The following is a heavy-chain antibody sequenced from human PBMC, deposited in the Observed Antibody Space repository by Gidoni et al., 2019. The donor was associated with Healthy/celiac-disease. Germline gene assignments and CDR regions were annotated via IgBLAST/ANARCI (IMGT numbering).Heavy chain of an antibody. J-gene: IGHJ6*04. CDR2: ISAYNGNT. Sequence: QVHLVQSGAEVKKPGTSVKVSGKASGYTFPSYGISWVRQAPGQGLEWMGWISAYNGNTNYAQKLQGRVTMTTDTSTSTAYMELRSLRSDDTAVYYCARDLSIVVVPAGVKDVWGKGTTVTVSS. V-gene: IGHV1-18*01. CDR1: GYTFPSYG. D-gene: IGHD2-2*01. CDR3: ARDLSIVVVPAGVKDV.